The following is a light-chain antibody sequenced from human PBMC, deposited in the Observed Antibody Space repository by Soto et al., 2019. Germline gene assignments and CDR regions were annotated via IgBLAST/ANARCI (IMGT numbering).Light chain of an antibody. V-gene: IGKV3-15*01. J-gene: IGKJ1*01. CDR1: QNIYYN. CDR3: LQYHNLWA. Sequence: ILMTQSPATVSVSPRESATLSCRASQNIYYNVAWYQHRPGQAPRLLIYRASTRAPGVPARFSGSGSGTEFTLTISSLQPVDFTVYSCLQYHNLWAFGQGTKVEI. CDR2: RAS.